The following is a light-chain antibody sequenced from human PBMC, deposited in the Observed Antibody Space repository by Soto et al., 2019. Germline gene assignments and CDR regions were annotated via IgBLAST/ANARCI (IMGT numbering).Light chain of an antibody. Sequence: EIVLTQSPATLSLSPGERATLSCRASQSVSSYLAWYQQKPGQAPRLLIYDASNRATGIPARFSGSGSGTDFTLTISSLEPEDFAVYYCQLRSNCLFTFGGGTKVEIK. CDR3: QLRSNCLFT. CDR2: DAS. J-gene: IGKJ4*01. V-gene: IGKV3-11*01. CDR1: QSVSSY.